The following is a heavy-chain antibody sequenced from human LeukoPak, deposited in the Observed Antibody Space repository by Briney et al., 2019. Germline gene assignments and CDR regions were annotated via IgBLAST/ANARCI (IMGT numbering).Heavy chain of an antibody. V-gene: IGHV4-34*01. Sequence: GSLRLSCAASGFTFSSYSMNWIRQPPGKGLEWIGEINHSGSTNYNPSLKSRVTISVDTSKNQFSLKLSSVTAADTAVYYCARRARDYGSGSYYSIYYFDYWGQGTLVTVSS. D-gene: IGHD3-10*01. CDR2: INHSGST. J-gene: IGHJ4*02. CDR1: GFTFSSYS. CDR3: ARRARDYGSGSYYSIYYFDY.